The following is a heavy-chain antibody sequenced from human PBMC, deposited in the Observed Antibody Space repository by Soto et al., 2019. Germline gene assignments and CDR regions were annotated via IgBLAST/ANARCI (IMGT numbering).Heavy chain of an antibody. J-gene: IGHJ5*02. D-gene: IGHD4-17*01. Sequence: QVQLVQSGAEVKKPGASVKVSCKASGYTFTSHDIKWVRQATGQRLEWMGWMNPNSGNTRSVQKFQDILSMTRYTSRSTAYMELSSLRSEDLAAYYCARGVSGDYRKFSPGGQGTLVTVSS. CDR2: MNPNSGNT. V-gene: IGHV1-8*01. CDR3: ARGVSGDYRKFSP. CDR1: GYTFTSHD.